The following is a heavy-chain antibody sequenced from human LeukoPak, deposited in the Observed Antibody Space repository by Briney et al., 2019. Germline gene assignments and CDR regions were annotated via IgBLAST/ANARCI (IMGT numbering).Heavy chain of an antibody. J-gene: IGHJ1*01. CDR3: AKEIYGDSTGGRFQH. D-gene: IGHD4-17*01. V-gene: IGHV3-74*01. CDR1: GFTFSSYW. Sequence: PGGSLRLSCAASGFTFSSYWMHWVRQAPGKGLVWVSRINTDGSNTNYADSVKGRFTISRDNSKNTLYLQMKSLRAEDTAVYYCAKEIYGDSTGGRFQHWGQGTLVTVSS. CDR2: INTDGSNT.